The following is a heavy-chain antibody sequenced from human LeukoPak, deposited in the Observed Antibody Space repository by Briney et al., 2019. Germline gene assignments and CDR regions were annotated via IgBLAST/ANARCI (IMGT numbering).Heavy chain of an antibody. J-gene: IGHJ4*02. CDR2: IYYSGST. CDR3: ARAHVGYDFWSGYYTGSFDY. D-gene: IGHD3-3*01. V-gene: IGHV4-39*07. CDR1: GGSISSSSYY. Sequence: SETLSLTCTVSGGSISSSSYYWGWIRQPPGKGLEWIGSIYYSGSTYYNPSLKSRVTISVDTSKNQFSLKLSSVTAADTAVYYCARAHVGYDFWSGYYTGSFDYWGQGTLVTVSS.